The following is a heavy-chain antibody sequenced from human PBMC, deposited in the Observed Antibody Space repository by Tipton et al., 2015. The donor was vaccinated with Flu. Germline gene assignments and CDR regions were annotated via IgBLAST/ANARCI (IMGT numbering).Heavy chain of an antibody. CDR1: GFTFSSYG. CDR2: ISYDGSNK. Sequence: SLRLSCAASGFTFSSYGMHWVRQAPGKGLEWVAVISYDGSNKYYADSVRGRFTVSRDNSKITLYLQMNSLRPEDTAVYYCAKNQNDYGGQRGYFDLWGRGTLVTVSA. J-gene: IGHJ2*01. D-gene: IGHD4-23*01. CDR3: AKNQNDYGGQRGYFDL. V-gene: IGHV3-30*18.